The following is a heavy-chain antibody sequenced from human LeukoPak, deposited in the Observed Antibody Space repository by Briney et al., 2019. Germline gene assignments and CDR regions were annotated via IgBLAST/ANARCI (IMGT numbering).Heavy chain of an antibody. CDR2: ISSSGSTI. Sequence: GGSLRLSCTASGFTFSSYEMNWVRQAPGKGLEWVSYISSSGSTIYYADSVKGRFTISRDNAKNSVYLQMNSLRAEDTAVYYCARGSRDAFDIWGQGTMATVPS. CDR1: GFTFSSYE. D-gene: IGHD2-2*01. J-gene: IGHJ3*02. V-gene: IGHV3-48*03. CDR3: ARGSRDAFDI.